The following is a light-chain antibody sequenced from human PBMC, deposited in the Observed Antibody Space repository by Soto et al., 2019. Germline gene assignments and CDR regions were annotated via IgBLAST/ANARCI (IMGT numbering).Light chain of an antibody. CDR2: DAS. Sequence: DIQMTQSPSTLSVSVGDRVTITCRASQSIRSWLAWYQQKPGKAPKVLISDASNLESGVPSRFSGSGSGTEFALTISSLQPDDFATYYCQQYNSYSLTFGGGTKVEI. V-gene: IGKV1-5*01. CDR3: QQYNSYSLT. J-gene: IGKJ4*01. CDR1: QSIRSW.